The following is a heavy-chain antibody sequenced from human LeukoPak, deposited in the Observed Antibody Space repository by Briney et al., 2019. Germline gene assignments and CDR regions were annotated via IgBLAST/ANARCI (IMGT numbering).Heavy chain of an antibody. V-gene: IGHV3-23*01. CDR3: AKPGRRTFGGVIVTYYFDY. CDR1: GFTFSSYA. J-gene: IGHJ4*02. CDR2: ISGSGGST. Sequence: GGSLRLSCAASGFTFSSYAMSWVRHAPGKGLEWVSAISGSGGSTYYADSVKGRFTISRDNSKNTLYLQMNSLRAEDTAVYYCAKPGRRTFGGVIVTYYFDYWGQGTLVTVSS. D-gene: IGHD3-16*02.